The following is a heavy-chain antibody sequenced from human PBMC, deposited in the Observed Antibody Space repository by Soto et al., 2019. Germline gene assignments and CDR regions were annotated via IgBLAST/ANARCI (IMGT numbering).Heavy chain of an antibody. CDR1: GFTFTSNV. D-gene: IGHD6-13*01. Sequence: EVQLLESGGGLVQPGGSLRLSCATSGFTFTSNVISWVRQAPGKGLEWVSAASARNTNTYYSDSVRGRFTISRDNSQSTVYLQLDSLRVEATAVDHCATDVTSYGPRGYSSSWYGWFDPWGQGTLVVVSS. V-gene: IGHV3-23*01. J-gene: IGHJ5*02. CDR3: ATDVTSYGPRGYSSSWYGWFDP. CDR2: ASARNTNT.